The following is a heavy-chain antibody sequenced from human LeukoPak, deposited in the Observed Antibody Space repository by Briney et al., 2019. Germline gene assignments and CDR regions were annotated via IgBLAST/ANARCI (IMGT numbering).Heavy chain of an antibody. V-gene: IGHV4-59*12. Sequence: SETLSLTCTVSGGSISSYYWSWIRQPPGKGLEWIGYIYYSGSTNYNPSLKSRVTISVDTSKNQFSLKLSSVTAADTAVYYCARRLPRRSSWYQSRWFDPWGQGTLVTVSS. D-gene: IGHD6-13*01. J-gene: IGHJ5*02. CDR2: IYYSGST. CDR1: GGSISSYY. CDR3: ARRLPRRSSWYQSRWFDP.